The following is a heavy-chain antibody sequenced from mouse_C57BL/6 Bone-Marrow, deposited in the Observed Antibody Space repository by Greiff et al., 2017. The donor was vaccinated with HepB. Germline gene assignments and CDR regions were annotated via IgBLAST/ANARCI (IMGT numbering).Heavy chain of an antibody. CDR3: TTYYSNHGAMDY. CDR2: IRLKSDNYAT. Sequence: EVQRVESGGGLVQPGGSMKLSCVASGFTFSNYWMNWVRQSPEKGLEWVAQIRLKSDNYATHYAESVKGRFTISRDDSKSSVYLQMNNLRAEDTGIYYCTTYYSNHGAMDYWGQGTSVTVSS. V-gene: IGHV6-3*01. J-gene: IGHJ4*01. CDR1: GFTFSNYW. D-gene: IGHD2-5*01.